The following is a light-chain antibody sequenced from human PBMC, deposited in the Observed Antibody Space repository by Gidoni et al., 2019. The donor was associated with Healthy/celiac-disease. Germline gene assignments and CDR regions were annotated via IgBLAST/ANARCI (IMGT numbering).Light chain of an antibody. CDR3: QQDGSSQWT. CDR1: QSVSSSY. Sequence: ELVLTQSPGTLSLAPGERATLSCRASQSVSSSYLAWYQQKPGQAPRLLIYGASSRATGIPDRFSGSGCGTDFTLTISRLEPEDFAVYYCQQDGSSQWTFGQGTKVEIK. CDR2: GAS. V-gene: IGKV3-20*01. J-gene: IGKJ1*01.